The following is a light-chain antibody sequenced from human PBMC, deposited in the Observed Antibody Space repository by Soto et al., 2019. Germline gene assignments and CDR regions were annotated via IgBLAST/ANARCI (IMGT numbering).Light chain of an antibody. Sequence: EIVMTQSPATLSVSPGESATLSCRASQSISSSKLAWYQQNPGQAPRPLIYGVSTRATGIPARFSGSGSGTEFTLTISSLQSEDSAVYYCQQYKNWLALTFGGGTKVDIK. J-gene: IGKJ4*01. V-gene: IGKV3-15*01. CDR1: QSISSS. CDR3: QQYKNWLALT. CDR2: GVS.